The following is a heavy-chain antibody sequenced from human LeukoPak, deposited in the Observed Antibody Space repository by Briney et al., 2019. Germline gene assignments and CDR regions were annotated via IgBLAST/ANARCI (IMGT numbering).Heavy chain of an antibody. CDR3: ARDRRDGYNYWFDP. CDR2: IYHSGST. D-gene: IGHD5-24*01. CDR1: GGSISSGGYS. V-gene: IGHV4-30-2*01. J-gene: IGHJ5*02. Sequence: SETLSLTCAVSGGSISSGGYSWSWIRQPPGKGLEWIGYIYHSGSTYYNPSLKSRVTISVDRSKNQFSLKLSSVTAADTAVYYCARDRRDGYNYWFDPWGQGTLVTVSS.